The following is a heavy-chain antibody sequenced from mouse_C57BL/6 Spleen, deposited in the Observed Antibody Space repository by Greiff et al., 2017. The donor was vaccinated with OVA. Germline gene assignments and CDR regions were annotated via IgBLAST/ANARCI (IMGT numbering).Heavy chain of an antibody. Sequence: EVKVVESGGGLVKPGGSLKLSCAASGFTFSSYAMSWVRQTPEKRLEWVATISDGGSYTYYPDNVKGRFTISRDNAKNNLYLQMSHLKSEDTAMYYGVSDDGGHYFDYWGQGTTLTVSS. CDR2: ISDGGSYT. CDR1: GFTFSSYA. J-gene: IGHJ2*01. D-gene: IGHD2-12*01. CDR3: VSDDGGHYFDY. V-gene: IGHV5-4*03.